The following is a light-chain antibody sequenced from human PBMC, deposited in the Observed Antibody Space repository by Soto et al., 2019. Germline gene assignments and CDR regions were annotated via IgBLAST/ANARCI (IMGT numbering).Light chain of an antibody. CDR3: QQYYSTPPT. Sequence: DIVMTQSPDSLAVSLGERATINCKSSQSVLYSSNNKKYLAWYQKKVGQPPKLLIYWASTRESGVPDRFSGSGSGVDFTLTISSLQDEDVAVYYCQQYYSTPPTFGQGTKLEIK. CDR1: QSVLYSSNNKKY. J-gene: IGKJ2*01. CDR2: WAS. V-gene: IGKV4-1*01.